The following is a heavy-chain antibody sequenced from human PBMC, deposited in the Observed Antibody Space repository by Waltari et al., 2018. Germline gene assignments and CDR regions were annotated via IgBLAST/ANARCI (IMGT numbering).Heavy chain of an antibody. D-gene: IGHD3-10*01. CDR1: GFPFSTYA. CDR2: NLNDGSIK. V-gene: IGHV3-30*01. Sequence: QVQLVESGGGVVHPGGSLRLSCAASGFPFSTYAVHWVRQAPGKGLGWVAVNLNDGSIKYNADPGEGRFTIPRDKARNTMALQMNSLTTEDTAVYYCARGGLEWFGELFDYWGQGTLVTVSS. CDR3: ARGGLEWFGELFDY. J-gene: IGHJ4*02.